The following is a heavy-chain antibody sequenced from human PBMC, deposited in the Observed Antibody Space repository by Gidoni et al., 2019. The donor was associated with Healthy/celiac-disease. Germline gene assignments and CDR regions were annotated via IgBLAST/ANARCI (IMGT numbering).Heavy chain of an antibody. CDR3: ARHAGSYDSSGYYMD. CDR1: GGSISSSSYY. D-gene: IGHD3-22*01. J-gene: IGHJ4*02. Sequence: QLQLQESGPGLVRPSENLSPTCTVSGGSISSSSYYWGWIRQPPGKGLEWIGSIYSSGSTYYNPSLKSRVTISVDTSKNQFSLKLSSVTAADTAVYYCARHAGSYDSSGYYMDWGQGTLVTVSS. CDR2: IYSSGST. V-gene: IGHV4-39*01.